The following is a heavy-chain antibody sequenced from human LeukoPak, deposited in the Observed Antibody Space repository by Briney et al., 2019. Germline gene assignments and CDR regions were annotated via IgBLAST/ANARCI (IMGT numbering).Heavy chain of an antibody. Sequence: ASVTVSCKASGYTFTSYGISWVRQAPGQGLEWMGWISAYNGNTNYAQKLQGRVTMTTDTSTSTAYMELRSLRSDDTAVYYCARALIIAAAGPRSVGMDVWGQGTTVTVSS. CDR2: ISAYNGNT. J-gene: IGHJ6*02. D-gene: IGHD6-13*01. CDR1: GYTFTSYG. CDR3: ARALIIAAAGPRSVGMDV. V-gene: IGHV1-18*01.